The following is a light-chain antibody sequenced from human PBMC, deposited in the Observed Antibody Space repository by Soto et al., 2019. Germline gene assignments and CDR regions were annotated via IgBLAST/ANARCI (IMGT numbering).Light chain of an antibody. CDR1: QDIGKD. Sequence: AIQMTQSQSSLSASVGDRVTLTCRASQDIGKDLGWYQQKPGEAPKLLIFEASTVQTGVPSRFSGSGSGTDFTLTISSLQPEDFATYFCLQDYNYPRTFGQGTTVALK. V-gene: IGKV1-6*01. J-gene: IGKJ1*01. CDR3: LQDYNYPRT. CDR2: EAS.